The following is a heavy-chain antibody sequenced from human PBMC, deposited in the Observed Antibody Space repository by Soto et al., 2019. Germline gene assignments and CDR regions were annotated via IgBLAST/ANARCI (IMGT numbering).Heavy chain of an antibody. D-gene: IGHD3-10*01. CDR3: ARQGYYGSGSYYKFRWFDP. V-gene: IGHV4-39*01. CDR1: GGSIGSDSYY. Sequence: SETPSLTCTVSGGSIGSDSYYWGGIRQPPGKGLEWIASIYYSGSTYYNPSLKSRVTIFVDTSKNQFSLKLSSVTAADTALYYCARQGYYGSGSYYKFRWFDPWGQGTLVTVS. CDR2: IYYSGST. J-gene: IGHJ5*02.